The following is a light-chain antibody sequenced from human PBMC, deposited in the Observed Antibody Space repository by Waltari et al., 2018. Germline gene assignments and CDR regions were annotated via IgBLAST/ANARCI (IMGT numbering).Light chain of an antibody. CDR2: RGD. J-gene: IGLJ3*02. CDR3: ATWDNSLSSPWV. Sequence: QSVLTQPPSASGTPGQTVTISCSGNSSNIGNNYVFWYQHLPGTAPKLLIYRGDQRPSGVPDRFSGSKSGTSASLAISGLRSEDEGDYYCATWDNSLSSPWVFGGGTKVTVL. CDR1: SSNIGNNY. V-gene: IGLV1-47*01.